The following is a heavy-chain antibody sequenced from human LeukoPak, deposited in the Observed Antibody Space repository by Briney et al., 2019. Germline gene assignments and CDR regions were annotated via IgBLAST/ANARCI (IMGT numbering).Heavy chain of an antibody. CDR1: GFTFSDHY. Sequence: GGSLRLSCAASGFTFSDHYMDWVRQAPGKGLEWVGRIRTKTNSYTTIYAASVKGRFTISRDDSKNSLYLQMNSLKTEDTAVYYCARTPCSSRCQGYGMDVWGQGTTVTVSS. J-gene: IGHJ6*02. V-gene: IGHV3-72*01. CDR2: IRTKTNSYTT. D-gene: IGHD2-2*01. CDR3: ARTPCSSRCQGYGMDV.